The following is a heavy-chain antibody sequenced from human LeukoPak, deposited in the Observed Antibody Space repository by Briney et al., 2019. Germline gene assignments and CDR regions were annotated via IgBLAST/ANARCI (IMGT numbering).Heavy chain of an antibody. CDR2: ISSSSNYR. CDR3: AKTITMTAIDAFDI. CDR1: GFTFKIYS. V-gene: IGHV3-21*04. J-gene: IGHJ3*02. D-gene: IGHD3-22*01. Sequence: PGGSLRLSCAASGFTFKIYSMNWVRQAPGKGLEWVSSISSSSNYRYFADSVNGRFTISRDNAKNSLYLQMNSLRAEDTAVYYCAKTITMTAIDAFDIWGQGTMVTVSS.